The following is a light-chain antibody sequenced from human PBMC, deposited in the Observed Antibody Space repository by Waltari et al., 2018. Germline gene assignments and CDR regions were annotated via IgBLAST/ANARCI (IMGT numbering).Light chain of an antibody. CDR1: SSDVGGYKY. CDR2: DVS. Sequence: QSALTQPASVSGSPGQSITISCTGTSSDVGGYKYVSWYQQHTGTAPKLIIYDVSTRPAGASNRFSCSKSGNTASLTISGLQAEDEADYYCNSYTSSRTWVFGGGTKLTVL. J-gene: IGLJ3*02. CDR3: NSYTSSRTWV. V-gene: IGLV2-14*03.